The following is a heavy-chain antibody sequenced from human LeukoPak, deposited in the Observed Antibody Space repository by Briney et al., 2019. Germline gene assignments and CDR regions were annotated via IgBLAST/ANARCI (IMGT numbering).Heavy chain of an antibody. CDR3: ARARFEVYTMRSFYYGMDV. V-gene: IGHV4-4*07. CDR1: GGSISSYY. CDR2: IYTSGST. D-gene: IGHD2-2*02. Sequence: SSETLSLTCTVSGGSISSYYWSWIRQPAGKGLEWIGRIYTSGSTNYNPSLKNRVTISLDTSKNQFSLKMFSMTAADTAVYYCARARFEVYTMRSFYYGMDVWGQGTTVTVSS. J-gene: IGHJ6*02.